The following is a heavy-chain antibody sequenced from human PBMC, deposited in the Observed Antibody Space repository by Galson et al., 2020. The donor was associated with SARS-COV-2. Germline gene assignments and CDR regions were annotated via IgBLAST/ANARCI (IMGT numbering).Heavy chain of an antibody. CDR1: GGSISSYY. CDR2: IYYSGST. Sequence: SETLSLTCTVSGGSISSYYWIWIRQPPGKGLEWIGYIYYSGSTNYNPSLKSRVTISVDTSKNQFSLKLSSVTAADTAVYYCARDGSSTSLWGQGTLVTVSS. CDR3: ARDGSSTSL. V-gene: IGHV4-59*01. J-gene: IGHJ4*02. D-gene: IGHD2-2*01.